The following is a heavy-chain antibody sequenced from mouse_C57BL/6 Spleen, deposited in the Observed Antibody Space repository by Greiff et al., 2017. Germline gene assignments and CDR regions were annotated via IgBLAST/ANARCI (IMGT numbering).Heavy chain of an antibody. Sequence: QVQLQQSGPELVKPGASVKISCQASGYAFRSYWMTWVKQRPGKGLEWIGRIYPGDGDTNYNGKFKGKATLTADKSSSTAYMQLSNLTSEDSAVYFCARYYGSTLFDYWGQGTTLTVSS. D-gene: IGHD1-1*01. J-gene: IGHJ2*01. CDR1: GYAFRSYW. V-gene: IGHV1-82*01. CDR2: IYPGDGDT. CDR3: ARYYGSTLFDY.